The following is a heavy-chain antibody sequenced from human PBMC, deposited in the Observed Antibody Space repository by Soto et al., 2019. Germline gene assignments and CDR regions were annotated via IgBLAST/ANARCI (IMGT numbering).Heavy chain of an antibody. CDR3: ERGQVAGTRPMYY. CDR2: INSDGSST. CDR1: GFTFSSYW. D-gene: IGHD6-19*01. J-gene: IGHJ4*02. Sequence: GGSLRLSCAASGFTFSSYWMHWVRQAPGKGLVWVSRINSDGSSTSYADSVKGRFTISRDNAKNTLYLQMNSLRAEDTAVYYCERGQVAGTRPMYYWGQGTLVTVSS. V-gene: IGHV3-74*01.